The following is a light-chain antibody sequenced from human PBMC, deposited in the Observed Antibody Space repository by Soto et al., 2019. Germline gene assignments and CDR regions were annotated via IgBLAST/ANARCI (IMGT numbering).Light chain of an antibody. V-gene: IGKV1D-16*01. Sequence: IQMTQSPSTLSASVGDRVTITCRASQGISSWLAWYQQKPGKAPKLLIYAASSLQSGVPSRFSGSGSGTDFTLTISRLEPEDFAVYYCQQYGSPPWTFGHGSKVDIK. CDR3: QQYGSPPWT. J-gene: IGKJ1*01. CDR2: AAS. CDR1: QGISSW.